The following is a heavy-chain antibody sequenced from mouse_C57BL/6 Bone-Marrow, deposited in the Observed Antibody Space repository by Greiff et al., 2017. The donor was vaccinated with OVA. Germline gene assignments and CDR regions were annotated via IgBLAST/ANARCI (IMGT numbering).Heavy chain of an antibody. CDR3: TAYPGYYAMDY. Sequence: EVKLVESGGGLVQPGGSMKLSCVASGFTFSNYWMNWVRQSPEKGLEWVAPIRLKSDNYATHYAESVKGRFTISRDDSKSSVYLQMNNLRAEDTGIYYCTAYPGYYAMDYWGQGTSVTVSS. V-gene: IGHV6-3*01. CDR1: GFTFSNYW. D-gene: IGHD2-10*01. J-gene: IGHJ4*01. CDR2: IRLKSDNYAT.